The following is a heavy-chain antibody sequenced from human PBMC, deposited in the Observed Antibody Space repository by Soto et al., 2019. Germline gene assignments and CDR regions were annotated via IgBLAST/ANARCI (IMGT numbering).Heavy chain of an antibody. CDR3: ANSGRNYGDPYYFDY. D-gene: IGHD4-17*01. J-gene: IGHJ4*02. V-gene: IGHV3-23*01. CDR2: ISGSVGST. CDR1: GFTFRRYA. Sequence: XXSLRHCSAASGFTFRRYAMRWVPQAPGKGLEWVSAISGSVGSTYYADSVKGRFTISRDNSKNTLYLQMNSLRAEDTAVYYCANSGRNYGDPYYFDYWGQGTLVTVSS.